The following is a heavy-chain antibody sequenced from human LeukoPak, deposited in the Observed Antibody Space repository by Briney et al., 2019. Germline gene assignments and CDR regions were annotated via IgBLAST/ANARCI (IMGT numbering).Heavy chain of an antibody. CDR2: INHSGST. CDR1: GGSISSYY. Sequence: PSETLSLTSTVSGGSISSYYWSWIRQPPGKGLEWIGEINHSGSTNYNPSLKSRVTISVDTSKNQFSLKLSSVTAADTAVYYCATRGIQLWSRPAGFDYWGQGTLVTVSS. V-gene: IGHV4-34*01. CDR3: ATRGIQLWSRPAGFDY. J-gene: IGHJ4*02. D-gene: IGHD5-18*01.